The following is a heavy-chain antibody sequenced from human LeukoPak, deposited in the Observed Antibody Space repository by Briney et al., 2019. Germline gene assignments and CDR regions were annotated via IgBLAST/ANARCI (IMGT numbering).Heavy chain of an antibody. D-gene: IGHD3-22*01. CDR3: ARAGVWDYSDSSGYHNAAFDI. CDR2: INPSSGGT. V-gene: IGHV1-2*02. CDR1: GYTFTDYY. Sequence: ASVKVSCKASGYTFTDYYMHWVRQAPGQGLEWMGWINPSSGGTNYAQKFQGRVTVTRDTSISTAYVDLSRLRSGDTAVYYCARAGVWDYSDSSGYHNAAFDIWGQGTMVTVSS. J-gene: IGHJ3*02.